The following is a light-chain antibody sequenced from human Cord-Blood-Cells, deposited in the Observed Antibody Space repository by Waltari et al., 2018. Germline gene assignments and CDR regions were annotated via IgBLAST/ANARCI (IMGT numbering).Light chain of an antibody. V-gene: IGLV3-19*01. CDR1: SLRSYY. CDR3: NSRDSSGNHWV. Sequence: SSELTQDPAVSVALGQTVRITCQGDSLRSYYASRYQQKPGQAPVLVIYGKNNRPSGIPDRFSGSSSGNTASLTITGAQAEDEADYYCNSRDSSGNHWVFGGGTKLTV. J-gene: IGLJ3*02. CDR2: GKN.